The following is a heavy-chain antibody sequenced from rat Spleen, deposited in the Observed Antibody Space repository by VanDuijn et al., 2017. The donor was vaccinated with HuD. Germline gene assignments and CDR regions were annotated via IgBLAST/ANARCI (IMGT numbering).Heavy chain of an antibody. J-gene: IGHJ2*01. CDR3: ARGGFDY. CDR2: ISNDGSKT. V-gene: IGHV5-29*01. Sequence: EVQLVESDGGLVQPGRSLKLSCAASGFTFSDFYMAWVRQAPTKGLEWVATISNDGSKTYYRDSVKGRFTVSRDNAKSTLYLQMDSLRSEDTATYYCARGGFDYWGQGVMVTVSS. CDR1: GFTFSDFY.